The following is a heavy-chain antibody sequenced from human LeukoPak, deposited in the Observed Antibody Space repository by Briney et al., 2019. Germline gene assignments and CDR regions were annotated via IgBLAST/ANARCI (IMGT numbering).Heavy chain of an antibody. CDR2: ISSSGSTI. Sequence: GGSLRLSCAASGFTFSSYEMNWVRQAPGKGLEWVPYISSSGSTIYYADSVKGRFTISRDNAKNSLYLQMNSLRAEDTAVYYCARDLGVVVMGDYWGQGTLVTVSS. D-gene: IGHD2/OR15-2a*01. CDR3: ARDLGVVVMGDY. J-gene: IGHJ4*02. V-gene: IGHV3-48*03. CDR1: GFTFSSYE.